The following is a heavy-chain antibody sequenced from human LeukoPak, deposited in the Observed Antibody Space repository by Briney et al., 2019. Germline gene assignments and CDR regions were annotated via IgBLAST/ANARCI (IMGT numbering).Heavy chain of an antibody. Sequence: ASVKVSCKASGGTFSSYAISWVRHAPGQGLEWMGRIIPIFGTANYAQKFQGRVTITTDESTSTAYMELSSLRSEDTAVYYCARPRQDDFWSGTLASWGQGTLVTVSS. J-gene: IGHJ5*01. D-gene: IGHD3-3*01. CDR2: IIPIFGTA. V-gene: IGHV1-69*05. CDR1: GGTFSSYA. CDR3: ARPRQDDFWSGTLAS.